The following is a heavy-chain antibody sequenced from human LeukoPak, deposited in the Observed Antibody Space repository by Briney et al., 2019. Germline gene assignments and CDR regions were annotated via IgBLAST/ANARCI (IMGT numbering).Heavy chain of an antibody. CDR2: IYYSGST. J-gene: IGHJ4*02. D-gene: IGHD2-15*01. V-gene: IGHV4-30-4*08. CDR3: ARIVGYWNYFDY. Sequence: SETLSLTCTVSGGSISSGDYYWSWIRQPPGKGLEWIGYIYYSGSTYYNPSLKSQVTISVDTSKNQFSLKLSSVTAADTAVYYCARIVGYWNYFDYWGQGTLVTVSS. CDR1: GGSISSGDYY.